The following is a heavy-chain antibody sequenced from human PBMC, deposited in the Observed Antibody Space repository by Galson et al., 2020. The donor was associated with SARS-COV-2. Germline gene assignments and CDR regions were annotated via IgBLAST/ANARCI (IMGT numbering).Heavy chain of an antibody. CDR1: GFTFSSYG. V-gene: IGHV3-30*18. J-gene: IGHJ6*02. CDR3: AKDGAYYDFWSGYFPDPHYYYYGMDV. D-gene: IGHD3-3*01. Sequence: GESLKISCAAFGFTFSSYGMHWVRQAPGKGLEWVAVISYDGSNKYYADSVKGRFTISRDNSKNTLYLQMNSLRAEDTAVYYCAKDGAYYDFWSGYFPDPHYYYYGMDVWGQGTTVTVSS. CDR2: ISYDGSNK.